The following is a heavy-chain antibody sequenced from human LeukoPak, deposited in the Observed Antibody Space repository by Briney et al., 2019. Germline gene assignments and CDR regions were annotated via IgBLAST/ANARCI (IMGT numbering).Heavy chain of an antibody. Sequence: SETLSLTCTVSGVSISSYYWSWIRQPAGKGLEWVGCIYTSGSTNYNPSLKNRLTMSVDTSSNQFSLQLIRVTAADTAVDYCGRGRRGTGNYTGYWGEGTLVSLSS. J-gene: IGHJ4*02. CDR1: GVSISSYY. D-gene: IGHD3/OR15-3a*01. V-gene: IGHV4-4*07. CDR3: GRGRRGTGNYTGY. CDR2: IYTSGST.